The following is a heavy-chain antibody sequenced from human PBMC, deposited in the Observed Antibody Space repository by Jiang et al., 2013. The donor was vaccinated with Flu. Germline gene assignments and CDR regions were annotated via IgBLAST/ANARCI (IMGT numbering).Heavy chain of an antibody. CDR1: GFTVSSNY. CDR2: IYSGGTT. J-gene: IGHJ4*01. CDR3: ASCPPGGQAAPVY. D-gene: IGHD6-13*01. V-gene: IGHV3-53*01. Sequence: QLLESGGGLIQPGGSLRLSCAASGFTVSSNYMSWVRQAPGKGLEWISVIYSGGTTYYADSVKGRFTISRDISKNTVYLQMNSLGAEDTAVYYCASCPPGGQAAPVYWGQGTLVTVSS.